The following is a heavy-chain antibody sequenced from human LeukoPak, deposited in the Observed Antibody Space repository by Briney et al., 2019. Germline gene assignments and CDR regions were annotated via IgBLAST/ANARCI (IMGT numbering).Heavy chain of an antibody. D-gene: IGHD3-22*01. CDR3: ARDSGDSSGYYYLTEHAFDI. CDR2: ISSSGSTI. CDR1: GFTFSSYS. J-gene: IGHJ3*02. V-gene: IGHV3-48*04. Sequence: GSLRLSCAASGFTFSSYSMNWVRQAPGKGLEWVSYISSSGSTIYYADSVKGRFTISRDNAKNSLYLQMNSLRAEDTAVYYCARDSGDSSGYYYLTEHAFDIWGQGTMVTVSS.